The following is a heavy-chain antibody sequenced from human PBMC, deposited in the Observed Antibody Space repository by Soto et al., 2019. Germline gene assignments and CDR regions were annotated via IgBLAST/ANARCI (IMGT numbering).Heavy chain of an antibody. CDR1: GFTFGDHA. Sequence: PGGSLRLSCAASGFTFGDHAMSWVRQAPGKGLEWVSRISSSGGSTYDADSVKGRFTISRDNSNNTLYLQMNSLRAEDTAIYYCAKVDGRGGMDVWGQGTTVTVSS. V-gene: IGHV3-23*01. CDR3: AKVDGRGGMDV. CDR2: ISSSGGST. J-gene: IGHJ6*02.